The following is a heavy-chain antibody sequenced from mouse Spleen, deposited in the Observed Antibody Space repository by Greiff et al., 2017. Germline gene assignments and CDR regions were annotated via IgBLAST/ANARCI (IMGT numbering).Heavy chain of an antibody. V-gene: IGHV1-26*01. Sequence: VQLQQSGPELVKPGASVKISCKASGYTFTDYYMNWVKQSHGKSLEWIGDINPNNGGTSYNQKFKGKATLTVDKSSSTAYMELRSLTSEDSAVYYCARGPYWYFDVWGAGTTVTVSS. CDR3: ARGPYWYFDV. CDR2: INPNNGGT. CDR1: GYTFTDYY. J-gene: IGHJ1*01.